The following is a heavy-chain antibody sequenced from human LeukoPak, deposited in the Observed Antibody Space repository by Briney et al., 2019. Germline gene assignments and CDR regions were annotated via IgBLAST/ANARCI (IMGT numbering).Heavy chain of an antibody. J-gene: IGHJ4*02. V-gene: IGHV5-51*01. CDR2: IYPGDSDT. Sequence: GESLKISCKGSGYSFTSYWIGWVRQMPGKGLEWMGIIYPGDSDTRYSPSFQGQVTISADKSISTAYLQWSSLKASDTAMYYCARLKYYDILTGYWDYFDYWGQGTLVTVSS. CDR1: GYSFTSYW. CDR3: ARLKYYDILTGYWDYFDY. D-gene: IGHD3-9*01.